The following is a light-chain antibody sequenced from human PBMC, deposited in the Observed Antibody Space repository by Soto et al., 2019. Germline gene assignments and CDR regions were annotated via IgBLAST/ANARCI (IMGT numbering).Light chain of an antibody. Sequence: EIVLTQSPGTLSLSPGERATLSCMASQSVSSSYLAWYQQKPGQAPRLLIYGASSRATGIPDRFSGSGSGTDFTLTISRLEPEDFEVYYCQQYGSSPNTFGQGTKLEIK. J-gene: IGKJ2*01. CDR1: QSVSSSY. V-gene: IGKV3-20*01. CDR3: QQYGSSPNT. CDR2: GAS.